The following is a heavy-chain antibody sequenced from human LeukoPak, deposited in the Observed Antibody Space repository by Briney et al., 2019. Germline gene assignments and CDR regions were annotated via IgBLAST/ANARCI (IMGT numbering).Heavy chain of an antibody. V-gene: IGHV3-23*01. CDR3: AKDRGYYGSGSIVDFDY. CDR1: GFTFNNYA. J-gene: IGHJ4*02. CDR2: ISSTGIAA. Sequence: QSGGSLRLSCATSGFTFNNYAMSWVRQAPGKGLEWASAISSTGIAAYYADSVKGRFTISRDNAKNSLYLQMNSLRAEDTAVYYCAKDRGYYGSGSIVDFDYWGQGTLVTVSS. D-gene: IGHD3-10*01.